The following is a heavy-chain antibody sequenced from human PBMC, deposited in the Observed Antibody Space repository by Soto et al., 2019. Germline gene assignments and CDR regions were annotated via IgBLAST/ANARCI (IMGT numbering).Heavy chain of an antibody. V-gene: IGHV1-18*01. CDR2: ISTYNGNT. J-gene: IGHJ4*02. D-gene: IGHD3-22*01. CDR3: ARGPTDYHDNSGNYFFDY. CDR1: GYSFITYG. Sequence: QVQLVQSGAEVKKPGASVKVSCKVSGYSFITYGVSWVRQAPGQGLDWMGWISTYNGNTKYAERLKVRVTMTTDTNTSTAYMELRSLRSDDTAVYYCARGPTDYHDNSGNYFFDYWGQGTLVTVSS.